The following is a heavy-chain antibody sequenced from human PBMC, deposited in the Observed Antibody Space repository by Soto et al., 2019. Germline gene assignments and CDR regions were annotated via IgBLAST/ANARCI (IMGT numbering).Heavy chain of an antibody. CDR3: ARWFGSGWDV. D-gene: IGHD6-19*01. CDR2: IKRDGSEK. J-gene: IGHJ4*02. V-gene: IGHV3-7*03. Sequence: PGGSLRLSCAGSGFTFASYWMSWLRQAPGKGLEWVANIKRDGSEKYYGDSVKGRFTISRDNAKNSVYLQMNSLRAEDTALYYCARWFGSGWDVWGQGTVVTVSA. CDR1: GFTFASYW.